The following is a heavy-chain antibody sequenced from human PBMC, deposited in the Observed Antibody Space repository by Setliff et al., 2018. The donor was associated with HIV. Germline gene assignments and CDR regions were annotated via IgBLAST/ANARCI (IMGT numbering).Heavy chain of an antibody. CDR1: RGSISRYY. V-gene: IGHV4-59*01. CDR2: IYYTGTT. J-gene: IGHJ3*02. Sequence: SETLSLTCTVSRGSISRYYWSWIRQPPGKGLEWIGYIYYTGTTKYNPSLKSRVPMSVDTSKNQLSLKLSSLTDADTAVYYCARDRPPSTVDMLGAFDRWGQGTMVTVSS. D-gene: IGHD4-17*01. CDR3: ARDRPPSTVDMLGAFDR.